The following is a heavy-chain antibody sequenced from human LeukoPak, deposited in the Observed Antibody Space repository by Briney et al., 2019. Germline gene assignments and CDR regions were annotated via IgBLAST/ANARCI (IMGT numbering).Heavy chain of an antibody. CDR3: ARQGARGWIDY. CDR2: IYPGDSDT. V-gene: IGHV5-51*01. CDR1: GYRFTSYW. D-gene: IGHD6-19*01. Sequence: GGSLQISCKGSGYRFTSYWIGWVRPMPGKGLERMGIIYPGDSDTRYSPSFQGQVTISADKSISTAYLQWSSLKASDTAMYYCARQGARGWIDYWGQGTLVTVSS. J-gene: IGHJ4*02.